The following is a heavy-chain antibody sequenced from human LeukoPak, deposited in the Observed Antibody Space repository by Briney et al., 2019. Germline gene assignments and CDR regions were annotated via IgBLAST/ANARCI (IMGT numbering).Heavy chain of an antibody. D-gene: IGHD4-17*01. CDR1: GGSVSSGSYY. Sequence: SETLSPTCTVSGGSVSSGSYYWSWIRQPPGKGLEWIGYIYYSGSTNYNPSLKSRVTISVDTSKNQFSLKLSSVTAADTAVYYCARDSYGDLNYWGQGTLVTVSS. J-gene: IGHJ4*02. CDR2: IYYSGST. CDR3: ARDSYGDLNY. V-gene: IGHV4-61*01.